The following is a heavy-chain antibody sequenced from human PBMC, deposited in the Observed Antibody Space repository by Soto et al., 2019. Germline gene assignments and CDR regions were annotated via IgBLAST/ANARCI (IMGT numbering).Heavy chain of an antibody. V-gene: IGHV3-30*03. CDR2: ISYDGSNG. D-gene: IGHD6-19*01. Sequence: GGSLRLSCAASGFTFSNYGMHWVRQTPGKGLEWVAVISYDGSNGYYADSVKGRFTISRDNSINTVYLQMNSLRAEDTAVYYCARVSIAVAGIAYYFDYWGQGTLVTVSS. CDR1: GFTFSNYG. J-gene: IGHJ4*02. CDR3: ARVSIAVAGIAYYFDY.